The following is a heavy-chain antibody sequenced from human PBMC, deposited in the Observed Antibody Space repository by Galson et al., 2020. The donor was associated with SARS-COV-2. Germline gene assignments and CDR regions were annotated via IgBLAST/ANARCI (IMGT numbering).Heavy chain of an antibody. V-gene: IGHV5-51*01. CDR3: ARRNYDFWSGYDTDGDYYYYYMDV. CDR2: IYPGDSDT. Sequence: GESLKISCKGSGYSFTSYWIGWVRQMPGKGLEWMGIIYPGDSDTRYSPSFQGQVTISADKSISTAYLQWSSLKASDTAMYYCARRNYDFWSGYDTDGDYYYYYMDVWGKGTTVTVSS. CDR1: GYSFTSYW. D-gene: IGHD3-3*01. J-gene: IGHJ6*03.